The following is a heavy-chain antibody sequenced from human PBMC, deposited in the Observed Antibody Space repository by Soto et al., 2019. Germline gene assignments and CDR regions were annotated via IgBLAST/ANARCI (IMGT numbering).Heavy chain of an antibody. J-gene: IGHJ5*02. CDR2: IYYSGST. CDR1: GVSISSYY. D-gene: IGHD5-18*01. V-gene: IGHV4-59*01. Sequence: SETLSLTCTVSGVSISSYYWSWIRQPPGKGLEWIGYIYYSGSTNYNPSLKSRVTITRDTSASTAYMELSSLRSEDTAVYYCARDPGYSYGNTWGQGTLVTVSS. CDR3: ARDPGYSYGNT.